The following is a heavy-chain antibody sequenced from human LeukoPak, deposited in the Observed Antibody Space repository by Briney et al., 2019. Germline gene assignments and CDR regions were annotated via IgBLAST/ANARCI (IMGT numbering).Heavy chain of an antibody. D-gene: IGHD3-22*01. J-gene: IGHJ3*02. CDR1: GVTFSNNY. CDR3: ATHYYDSSGYYYDHAFDI. V-gene: IGHV3-53*01. Sequence: GGSLRLSCAASGVTFSNNYMNWVRQAPGKGLEWVSVIYSGGITYYSDSLTGRFTISRDNSKNTLYLQMNNLRAEDTAVYYSATHYYDSSGYYYDHAFDIWGQGTMVTVSS. CDR2: IYSGGIT.